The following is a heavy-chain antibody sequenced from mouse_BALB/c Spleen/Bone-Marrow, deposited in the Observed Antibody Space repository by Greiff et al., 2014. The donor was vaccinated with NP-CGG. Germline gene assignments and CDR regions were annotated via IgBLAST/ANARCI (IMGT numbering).Heavy chain of an antibody. CDR1: GYTFTDTW. Sequence: VKLMESGPELSKPGASVKMSCKASGYTFTDTWIHWIKLRPGQGLEWIGYINPSAGYAEYNQNFKDKATLTVDKSSSTAYMQLSSLTSEDSAVYYCARDYWGQGTTLTVSS. V-gene: IGHV1-7*01. CDR2: INPSAGYA. CDR3: ARDY. J-gene: IGHJ2*01.